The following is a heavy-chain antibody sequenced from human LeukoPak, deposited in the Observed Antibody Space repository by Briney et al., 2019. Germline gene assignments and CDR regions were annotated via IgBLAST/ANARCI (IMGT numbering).Heavy chain of an antibody. V-gene: IGHV1-2*06. D-gene: IGHD2-8*02. Sequence: ASVTVSCKASGYTFTGYYMHWVRQAPGQGLEWMGRINPNSGGTNYAQKFQGRVTMTRDTSISTAYMELSRLRSDDTAVYYCARDKPTSDYDTPPGGWFDPWGQGTLVTVSS. CDR1: GYTFTGYY. CDR3: ARDKPTSDYDTPPGGWFDP. J-gene: IGHJ5*02. CDR2: INPNSGGT.